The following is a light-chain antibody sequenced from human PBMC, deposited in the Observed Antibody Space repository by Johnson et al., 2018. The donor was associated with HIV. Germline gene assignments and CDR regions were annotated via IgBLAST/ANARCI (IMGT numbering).Light chain of an antibody. J-gene: IGLJ1*01. CDR1: SSNIGNNY. CDR3: GTWDSSLSAGV. V-gene: IGLV1-51*02. Sequence: QSVLTQPPSVSAAPGQKVTISCSGSSSNIGNNYVSWYQQIPGTAPKLLIYENNKRPSGIPDRFSGSKSGTSATLGLTGLQTGDEADYYCGTWDSSLSAGVFGTGTKVTVL. CDR2: ENN.